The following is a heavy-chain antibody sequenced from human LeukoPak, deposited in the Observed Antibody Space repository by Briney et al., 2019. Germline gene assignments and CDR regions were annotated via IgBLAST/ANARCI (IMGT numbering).Heavy chain of an antibody. Sequence: GGSLRLSCAASGFTFSNYAMTWVRQAPGKGLEWASSISGSGDGTYYADAVKGRFTVSRDNSKNTLYVQMNSLRAEDTAVYYCAKGHAPSGSYADYWGQGTLVTVSS. J-gene: IGHJ4*02. CDR1: GFTFSNYA. CDR2: ISGSGDGT. D-gene: IGHD1-26*01. V-gene: IGHV3-23*01. CDR3: AKGHAPSGSYADY.